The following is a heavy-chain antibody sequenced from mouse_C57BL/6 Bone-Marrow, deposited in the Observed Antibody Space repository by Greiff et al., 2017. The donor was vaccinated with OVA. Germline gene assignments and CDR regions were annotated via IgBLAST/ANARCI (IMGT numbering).Heavy chain of an antibody. CDR2: ISYDGSN. CDR1: GYSITSGYY. Sequence: VQLKESGPGLVKPSQSLSLTCSVTGYSITSGYYWNWIRQFPGNKLEWMGYISYDGSNNYNPSLKNRISITRDTSKNQFFLKLNSVTTEDTATDYCARVYGNYEAWFAYWGQGTLVTVSA. V-gene: IGHV3-6*01. J-gene: IGHJ3*01. D-gene: IGHD2-1*01. CDR3: ARVYGNYEAWFAY.